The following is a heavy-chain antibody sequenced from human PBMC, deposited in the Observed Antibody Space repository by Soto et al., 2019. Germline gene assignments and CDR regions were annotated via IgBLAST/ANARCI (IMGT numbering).Heavy chain of an antibody. CDR3: TIVRVADSALDH. Sequence: GGSLRLSCVGSGFIFSNNGMHWVRRTPGKRLEWVAFMSYDGSDTFYADSVKGRFTISRDNSKNTLFLHMSNLRAEDTAMYYCTIVRVADSALDHWGQGTLVTVSS. D-gene: IGHD3-10*02. CDR1: GFIFSNNG. J-gene: IGHJ4*02. V-gene: IGHV3-30*02. CDR2: MSYDGSDT.